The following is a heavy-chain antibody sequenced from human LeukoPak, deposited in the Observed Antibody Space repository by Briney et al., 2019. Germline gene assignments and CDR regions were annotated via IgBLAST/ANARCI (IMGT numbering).Heavy chain of an antibody. D-gene: IGHD2-15*01. Sequence: PSETLSLTCIVSGGSISTNYWSWIRQPPGKGLEWIGYIYYSGNTRYNPSLMSRVTISVDTSKNHFSLKLTSVTAADTAVYYCARHEVGYCSGGSCPYYFDYWGQGTLVTVSS. V-gene: IGHV4-59*08. CDR3: ARHEVGYCSGGSCPYYFDY. CDR2: IYYSGNT. CDR1: GGSISTNY. J-gene: IGHJ4*02.